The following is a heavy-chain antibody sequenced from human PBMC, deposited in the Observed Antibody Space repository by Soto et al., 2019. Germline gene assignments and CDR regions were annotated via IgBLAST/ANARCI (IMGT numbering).Heavy chain of an antibody. V-gene: IGHV3-7*01. D-gene: IGHD3-3*01. CDR3: ARDRSPLYDFWGGYYLSHIDY. CDR1: GFTFSSYW. Sequence: GVSLRLSCAASGFTFSSYWMSWVRQAPGKGLEWVANIKQDGSEKYYVDSVKGRFTISRDNAKNSLYLQMNSLRAEDTAVYYCARDRSPLYDFWGGYYLSHIDYWGQGTLVTISS. J-gene: IGHJ4*02. CDR2: IKQDGSEK.